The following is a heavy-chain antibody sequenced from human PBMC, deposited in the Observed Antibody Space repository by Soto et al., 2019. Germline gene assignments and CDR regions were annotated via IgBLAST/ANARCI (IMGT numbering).Heavy chain of an antibody. CDR3: AKAPSLRYSDWLSMIDY. Sequence: GSLRLSCAASGFTFSSYGMHWVRQAPGKGLEWVAVISYDGSNKYYADSVKGRFTISRDNSKNTLYLQMNSLRVEDTAVYYCAKAPSLRYSDWLSMIDYWGQGT. D-gene: IGHD3-9*01. CDR2: ISYDGSNK. V-gene: IGHV3-30*18. J-gene: IGHJ4*02. CDR1: GFTFSSYG.